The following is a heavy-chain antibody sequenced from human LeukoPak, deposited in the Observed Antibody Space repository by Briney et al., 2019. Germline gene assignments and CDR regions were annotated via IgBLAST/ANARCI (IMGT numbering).Heavy chain of an antibody. CDR1: GYTFTGYY. V-gene: IGHV1-2*02. D-gene: IGHD3-3*01. CDR2: INPNSGGT. CDR3: TRALRSGYSFGYMDV. Sequence: ASVKVSCKASGYTFTGYYMHWVRQAPGPGLEWVGWINPNSGGTNYAQKFQGRVTMTRDTSLSTAYMELSRLRSDDTAVYYCTRALRSGYSFGYMDVWGKGTTVTVSS. J-gene: IGHJ6*03.